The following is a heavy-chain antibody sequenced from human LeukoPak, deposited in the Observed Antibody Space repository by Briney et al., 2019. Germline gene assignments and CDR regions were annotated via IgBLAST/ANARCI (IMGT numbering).Heavy chain of an antibody. CDR1: GYTFTSYG. J-gene: IGHJ6*03. CDR2: INAYNGNT. D-gene: IGHD2-2*01. Sequence: ASVKVSCKASGYTFTSYGISWVRQASGQGLEWMGWINAYNGNTNYAQKLQGRVTMTTDTSTSTAYMELRSLRSDDTAVYYCARAVDYYYYMDVWGKGTTVTVSS. CDR3: ARAVDYYYYMDV. V-gene: IGHV1-18*01.